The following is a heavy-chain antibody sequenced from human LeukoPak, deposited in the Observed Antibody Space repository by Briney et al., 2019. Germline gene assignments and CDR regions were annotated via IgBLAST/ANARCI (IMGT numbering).Heavy chain of an antibody. Sequence: GRSLRLSCAASEFTISNYGMHWVRQAPGKGLEWVAVIWYDGSNKYYGDSVKGRFTISRDNSKNTLYLQMNSLRADDTAVYYCARALCSGGTCYLDYWGQGTLVTVSS. V-gene: IGHV3-33*01. CDR1: EFTISNYG. CDR2: IWYDGSNK. CDR3: ARALCSGGTCYLDY. J-gene: IGHJ4*02. D-gene: IGHD2-15*01.